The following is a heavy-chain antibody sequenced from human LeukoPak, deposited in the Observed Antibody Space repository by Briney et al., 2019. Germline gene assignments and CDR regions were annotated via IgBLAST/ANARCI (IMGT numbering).Heavy chain of an antibody. D-gene: IGHD3-10*01. CDR3: ARGGTYGSGRNQHTTLDY. Sequence: SETLSLTCTVSGGSISNDYGSWIRQAAGKELEWIGRIYTSGSTNYNPSLKSRVTISLDKSKKQFSLNLNSVTAADTGVYYCARGGTYGSGRNQHTTLDYWGQGTLVTVSS. CDR2: IYTSGST. J-gene: IGHJ4*02. CDR1: GGSISNDY. V-gene: IGHV4-4*07.